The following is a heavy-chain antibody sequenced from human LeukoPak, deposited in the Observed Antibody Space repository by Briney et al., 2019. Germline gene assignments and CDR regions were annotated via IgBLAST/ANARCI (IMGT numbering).Heavy chain of an antibody. D-gene: IGHD2-21*01. CDR1: GGSFSSTSYY. CDR2: IYYSGST. J-gene: IGHJ6*03. CDR3: ARHVVGDYYYYYMDV. V-gene: IGHV4-39*01. Sequence: SETLSLTCTVSGGSFSSTSYYWGWIRQPPGKGLEWIGSIYYSGSTYYNPSLKSRVTISVDTSKNQFSLKLSSVTAADTAVYYCARHVVGDYYYYYMDVWGKGTTVTVSS.